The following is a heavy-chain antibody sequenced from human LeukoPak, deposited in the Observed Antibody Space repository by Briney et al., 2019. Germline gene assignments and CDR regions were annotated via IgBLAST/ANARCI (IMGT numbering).Heavy chain of an antibody. CDR1: GFTFSSYA. J-gene: IGHJ4*02. Sequence: PGGSLRLSCAASGFTFSSYAMSWVRQAPGKGLEWVSAISGSGGSTYYADSVKGRFTISRDNSKNTLYLQMNSLRAEDTAVYYCAKDRNTYYYDSRGLLLGYWGQGTLVTVSS. CDR3: AKDRNTYYYDSRGLLLGY. V-gene: IGHV3-23*01. CDR2: ISGSGGST. D-gene: IGHD3-22*01.